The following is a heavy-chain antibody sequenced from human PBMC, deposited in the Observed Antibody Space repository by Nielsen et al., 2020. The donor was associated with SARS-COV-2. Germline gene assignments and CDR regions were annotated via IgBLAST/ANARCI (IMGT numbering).Heavy chain of an antibody. CDR2: ISSSSSYT. CDR3: ARDGGVWYSGSYRPIGDAFDI. CDR1: GFTFSSYW. V-gene: IGHV3-21*05. J-gene: IGHJ3*02. D-gene: IGHD1-26*01. Sequence: GESLKISCAASGFTFSSYWMNWVRQAPGKGLEWVSNISSSSSYTNYVDSVKGRFTISRDSAKNSLYLQMNSLRAEDTAVYYCARDGGVWYSGSYRPIGDAFDIWGQGTMVTVSS.